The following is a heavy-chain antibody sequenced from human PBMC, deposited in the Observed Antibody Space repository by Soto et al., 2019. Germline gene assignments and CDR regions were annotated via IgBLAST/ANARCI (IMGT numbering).Heavy chain of an antibody. J-gene: IGHJ3*01. CDR1: GASVINDY. D-gene: IGHD1-26*01. V-gene: IGHV4-59*02. CDR2: VYDSGST. Sequence: QVQLQESGPGVVEPSETLSLTCTVTGASVINDYWNWIRQPPGKGLEGIGFVYDSGSTSYNSSLKSRLTISVDTSKNQFSLKLSSVTAADTAVYYCVRQVGATGSYSYAVWGQGTMVTVSS. CDR3: VRQVGATGSYSYAV.